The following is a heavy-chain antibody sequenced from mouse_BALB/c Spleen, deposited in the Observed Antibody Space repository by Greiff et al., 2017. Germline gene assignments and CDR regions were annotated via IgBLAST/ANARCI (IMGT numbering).Heavy chain of an antibody. V-gene: IGHV1-4*01. CDR2: INPSSGYT. D-gene: IGHD2-1*01. CDR3: ARSGNYYAMDY. Sequence: QVQLKQSGAELARPGASVKMSCKASGYTFTSYTMHWVKQRPGQGLEWIGYINPSSGYTNYNQKFKDKATLTADKSSSTAYMQLSSLTSEDSAVYYCARSGNYYAMDYWGQGTSVTVSS. J-gene: IGHJ4*01. CDR1: GYTFTSYT.